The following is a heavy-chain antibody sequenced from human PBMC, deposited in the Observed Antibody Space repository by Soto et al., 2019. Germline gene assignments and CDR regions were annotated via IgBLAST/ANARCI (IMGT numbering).Heavy chain of an antibody. Sequence: LRLSCAASTFTFSTYAMTRVRQAPGGGLEWVASIFGSGDRTFYADSLRGRFTVSRDNSKHTLYLQMNSLRAEDTAIYYCTRDPNGDYIGAFDFWDQGTMVTVSS. V-gene: IGHV3-23*01. CDR1: TFTFSTYA. CDR3: TRDPNGDYIGAFDF. J-gene: IGHJ3*01. D-gene: IGHD4-17*01. CDR2: IFGSGDRT.